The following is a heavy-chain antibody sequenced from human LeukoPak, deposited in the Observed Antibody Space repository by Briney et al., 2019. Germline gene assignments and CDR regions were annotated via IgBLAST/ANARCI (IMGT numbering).Heavy chain of an antibody. CDR3: GKDIGLDLSGYLYYFDY. V-gene: IGHV3-23*01. Sequence: GGSLRLSCAVSRFTFSSFSTRCVRQAPGGGREWVAAISGSGGSTYYADSVKGRFTIWRHTSKNTLYLQMNSLTAERTAVYYCGKDIGLDLSGYLYYFDYWGQGTLVTVSS. CDR2: ISGSGGST. D-gene: IGHD3-9*01. J-gene: IGHJ4*02. CDR1: RFTFSSFS.